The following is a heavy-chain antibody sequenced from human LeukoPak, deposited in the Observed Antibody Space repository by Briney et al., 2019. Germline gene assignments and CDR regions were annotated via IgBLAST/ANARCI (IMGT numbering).Heavy chain of an antibody. Sequence: SGGSLRLSCAASGFTFSSYAMSWVRQAPGKGLEWVSAISGSGGSTYYADSVKGRFTISRDNSKNTLYLQMNSLRAEDTAVYYCACTWSRYYDSSGYWPDYWGQGTLVTVSS. CDR1: GFTFSSYA. D-gene: IGHD3-22*01. V-gene: IGHV3-23*01. J-gene: IGHJ4*02. CDR3: ACTWSRYYDSSGYWPDY. CDR2: ISGSGGST.